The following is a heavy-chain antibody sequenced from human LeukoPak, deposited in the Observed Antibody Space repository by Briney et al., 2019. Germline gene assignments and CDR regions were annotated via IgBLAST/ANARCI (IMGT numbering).Heavy chain of an antibody. J-gene: IGHJ4*02. CDR1: GGSISSYY. D-gene: IGHD6-19*01. CDR3: ARLMAGLRRYYFDY. V-gene: IGHV4-59*08. CDR2: IYYSGST. Sequence: SETLSLTCTVSGGSISSYYWSWIRQPPGKGLEWIGYIYYSGSTNYNPSLKSRVTISVDTSKNQFSLKLSSATAADTAVYYCARLMAGLRRYYFDYWGQGTLVTVSS.